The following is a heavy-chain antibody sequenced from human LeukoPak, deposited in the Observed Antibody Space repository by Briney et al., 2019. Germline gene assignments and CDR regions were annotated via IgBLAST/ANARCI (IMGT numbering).Heavy chain of an antibody. D-gene: IGHD5-18*01. J-gene: IGHJ4*02. V-gene: IGHV3-23*01. CDR1: GFTFNTYA. CDR2: IPGDGATT. Sequence: GGSLRLSCAPSGFTFNTYAMSWVRQAPGKWLEWVAFIPGDGATTRYADSVKGRFTVSRDNSKDTLSLQMNSLRAEDTAVYYCARRSASDYWGQGTLVTVSS. CDR3: ARRSASDY.